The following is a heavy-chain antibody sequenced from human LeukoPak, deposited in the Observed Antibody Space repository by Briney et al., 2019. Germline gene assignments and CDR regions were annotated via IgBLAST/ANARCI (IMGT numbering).Heavy chain of an antibody. V-gene: IGHV3-23*01. D-gene: IGHD6-6*01. CDR1: GFTFSSYA. J-gene: IGHJ3*02. Sequence: GGSLRLSCAASGFTFSSYAMSWVRQAPGKGLEWVSSTSGNGGSTYYAVSVQGRFTISRDNSKNTLYLQMNSLKVEDTAVYYCAKNRWAARIIIDAFDIWGQGTMVTVSS. CDR2: TSGNGGST. CDR3: AKNRWAARIIIDAFDI.